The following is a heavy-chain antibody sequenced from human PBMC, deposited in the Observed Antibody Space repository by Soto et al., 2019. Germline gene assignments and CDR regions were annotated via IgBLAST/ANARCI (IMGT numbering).Heavy chain of an antibody. CDR2: INPNSGGT. CDR3: ARATLTNESVVPAAPGGYGMDV. J-gene: IGHJ6*02. V-gene: IGHV1-2*04. D-gene: IGHD2-2*01. Sequence: ASVKVSCKASGYTFTGYYMHWVRQAPGQGLEWMGWINPNSGGTNYAQKFQGWVTMTRDTSISTAYMELSRLRSDDTAVYYCARATLTNESVVPAAPGGYGMDVWGQGTTVTVSS. CDR1: GYTFTGYY.